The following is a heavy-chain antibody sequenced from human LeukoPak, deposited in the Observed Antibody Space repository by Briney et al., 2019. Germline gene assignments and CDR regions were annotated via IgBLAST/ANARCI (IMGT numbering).Heavy chain of an antibody. V-gene: IGHV1-69*13. CDR3: AREKRTYYYDSSGYFAFDY. Sequence: SVKVSCKASGGTFSSYAISWVRQAPGQGLEWMGGVIPIFGTANYAQKFQGRVTITADESTSTAYMEPSSLRSEDTAVYYCAREKRTYYYDSSGYFAFDYWGQGTLVTVSS. D-gene: IGHD3-22*01. CDR1: GGTFSSYA. J-gene: IGHJ4*02. CDR2: VIPIFGTA.